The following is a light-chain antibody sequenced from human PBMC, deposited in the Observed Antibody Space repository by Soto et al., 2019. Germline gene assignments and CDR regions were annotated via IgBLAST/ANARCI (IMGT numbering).Light chain of an antibody. CDR1: ESISTC. J-gene: IGKJ1*01. CDR2: DAS. Sequence: DIVAMPCRATESISTCMAWYQQKTGKAPKLLVYDASTLQSGVASRFSGSGSGTEFTLIITSLQTNNTETYCCQQPTDTNSTWMLGQGTMVDIK. V-gene: IGKV1-5*01. CDR3: QQPTDTNSTWM.